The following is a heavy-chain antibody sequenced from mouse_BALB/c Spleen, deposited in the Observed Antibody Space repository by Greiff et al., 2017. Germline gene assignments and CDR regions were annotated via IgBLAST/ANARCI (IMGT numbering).Heavy chain of an antibody. CDR1: GFSLTSYG. Sequence: VQLKESGPGLVAPSQSLSITCTVSGFSLTSYGVHWVRQPPGKGLEWLGVIWAGGSTNYNSALMSRLSISKDNSKSQVFLKMNSLQTDDTAMYYCARDEAHYYGSRFAYWGQGTLVTVSA. V-gene: IGHV2-9*02. D-gene: IGHD1-1*01. J-gene: IGHJ3*01. CDR3: ARDEAHYYGSRFAY. CDR2: IWAGGST.